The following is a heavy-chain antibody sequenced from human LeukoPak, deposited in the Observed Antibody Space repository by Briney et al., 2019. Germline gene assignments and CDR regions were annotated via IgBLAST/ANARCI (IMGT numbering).Heavy chain of an antibody. CDR3: ARDRGLWFGESPWFDP. Sequence: GASVKVSCKASGYTFTSYGISWVRQAPGQGLEWMGWISAYNGNTNYAQKLQGRVTMTTDTSTSTAYMELRSLRSDDTAVYYCARDRGLWFGESPWFDPWGQGTLVTVSS. V-gene: IGHV1-18*01. D-gene: IGHD3-10*01. J-gene: IGHJ5*02. CDR2: ISAYNGNT. CDR1: GYTFTSYG.